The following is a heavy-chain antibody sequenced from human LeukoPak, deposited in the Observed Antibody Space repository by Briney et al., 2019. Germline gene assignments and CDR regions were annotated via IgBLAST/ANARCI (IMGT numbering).Heavy chain of an antibody. CDR3: ARDYGDSSGYSDY. Sequence: ASVKVSCKASGYTFTSYGISWVRQAPGQGLEWMGIINPSDGGTSYAQKFLGRVTMTRDTSASTVYMELSSLRSEDTAVYYCARDYGDSSGYSDYWGQGTLVTVSS. CDR2: INPSDGGT. V-gene: IGHV1-46*01. CDR1: GYTFTSYG. D-gene: IGHD3-22*01. J-gene: IGHJ4*02.